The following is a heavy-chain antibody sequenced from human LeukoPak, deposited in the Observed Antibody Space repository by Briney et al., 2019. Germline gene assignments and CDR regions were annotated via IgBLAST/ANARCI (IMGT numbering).Heavy chain of an antibody. D-gene: IGHD3-16*02. V-gene: IGHV4-30-2*01. CDR3: ARAHNPDCVWGSYRSYFDY. CDR1: GGSISSGDYS. J-gene: IGHJ4*02. CDR2: IFHTGST. Sequence: SETLSLTCAVSGGSISSGDYSWSWIRQPPGKGPEWMGYIFHTGSTYYNPSLKSRVTISLDMSTNQFSLRLSSVTAADTAVYYCARAHNPDCVWGSYRSYFDYWGQGTLVTVSS.